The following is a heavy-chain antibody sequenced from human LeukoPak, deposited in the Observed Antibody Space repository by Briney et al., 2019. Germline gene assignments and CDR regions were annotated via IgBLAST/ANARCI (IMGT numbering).Heavy chain of an antibody. J-gene: IGHJ5*02. V-gene: IGHV3-9*01. CDR3: AKAHCSSTSCYPTHDWFDP. D-gene: IGHD2-2*01. Sequence: GGSLRLSCAASGFTFDDYAMHWVRQAPGKGLEWVSGISWNSGSIGYADSVKGRFTISRDNAKNSLYLQMNSLRAEGTALYYCAKAHCSSTSCYPTHDWFDPWGQGTLVTVSS. CDR1: GFTFDDYA. CDR2: ISWNSGSI.